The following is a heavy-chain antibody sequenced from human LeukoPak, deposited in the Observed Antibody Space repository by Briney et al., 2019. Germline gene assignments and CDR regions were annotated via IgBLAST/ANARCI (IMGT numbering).Heavy chain of an antibody. D-gene: IGHD2-15*01. CDR1: GFTFSTYS. CDR2: ISSSSGYI. CDR3: ARCSGGSYYHSDDY. J-gene: IGHJ4*02. V-gene: IGHV3-21*01. Sequence: PGGSLRLSCAASGFTFSTYSMNWVRQAPGKGLEWVSSISSSSGYIYYADSVKGRFTISRDNAKHSLYLQMNSLRADDTAVYYCARCSGGSYYHSDDYWGQGTLVTVSS.